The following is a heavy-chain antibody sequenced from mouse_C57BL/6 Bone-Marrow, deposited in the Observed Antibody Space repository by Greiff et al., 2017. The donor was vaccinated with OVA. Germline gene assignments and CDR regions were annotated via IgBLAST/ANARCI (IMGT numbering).Heavy chain of an antibody. Sequence: VQLQQSGPVLVKPGASVKMSCKASGYTFTDYYMNWVKQSHGKSLEWIGVINPYNGGTSYNQKFKGKATLTVDKSSSTAYMELNSLTSEDSAVDDCARRDGYYDYFDYWGQGTTLTVSS. CDR3: ARRDGYYDYFDY. J-gene: IGHJ2*01. CDR1: GYTFTDYY. D-gene: IGHD2-3*01. CDR2: INPYNGGT. V-gene: IGHV1-19*01.